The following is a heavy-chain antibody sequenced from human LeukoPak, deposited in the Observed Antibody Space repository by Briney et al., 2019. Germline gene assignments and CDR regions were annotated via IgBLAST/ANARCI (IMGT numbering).Heavy chain of an antibody. CDR2: ISGIGDNT. D-gene: IGHD3-10*01. CDR1: GFTFTNYV. CDR3: AKDSAVMVRGVIPNFDI. V-gene: IGHV3-23*01. J-gene: IGHJ3*02. Sequence: GGSLRLSCAASGFTFTNYVMSWVRQAPGEGLEWVSSISGIGDNTYYAASVKGRFTISRDNFQNTLYLQMNSLRAEDTAVYYCAKDSAVMVRGVIPNFDIWGQGTMVTVSS.